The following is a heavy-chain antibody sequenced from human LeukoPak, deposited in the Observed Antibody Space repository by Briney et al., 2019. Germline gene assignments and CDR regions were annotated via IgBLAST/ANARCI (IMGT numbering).Heavy chain of an antibody. CDR3: ARSYVFDY. CDR2: INRGGST. J-gene: IGHJ4*02. Sequence: SETLSLTCAVYGGSFSGYYWSWIRQPPGKGLEWIGEINRGGSTNYNPSLKSRVTISVDTSKNQSSLKLSSVTAADTAVYYCARSYVFDYWAQGTLATVSS. D-gene: IGHD3-10*02. CDR1: GGSFSGYY. V-gene: IGHV4-34*01.